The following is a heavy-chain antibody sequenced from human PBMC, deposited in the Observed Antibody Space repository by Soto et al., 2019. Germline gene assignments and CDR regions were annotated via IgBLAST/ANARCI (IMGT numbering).Heavy chain of an antibody. CDR1: GYTFTSYG. J-gene: IGHJ4*02. Sequence: QVQLVQSGAEVKKPGASVQVSCKASGYTFTSYGMSWVRQAPGQGLEWMGWIRDYNGNTNYAQKLQGRVPMTTDTATSTAYMEMSSLRSDETAVYYCARGEAGRIAVAPLNYWCQGTLVTGSS. D-gene: IGHD6-19*01. CDR3: ARGEAGRIAVAPLNY. V-gene: IGHV1-18*01. CDR2: IRDYNGNT.